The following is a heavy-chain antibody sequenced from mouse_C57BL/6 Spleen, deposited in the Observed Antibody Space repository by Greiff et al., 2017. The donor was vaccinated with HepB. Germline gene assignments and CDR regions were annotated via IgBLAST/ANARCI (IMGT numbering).Heavy chain of an antibody. CDR2: IRNKANGYTT. V-gene: IGHV7-3*01. D-gene: IGHD2-5*01. CDR3: ASHYYSNFGAY. J-gene: IGHJ3*01. CDR1: GFTFTDYY. Sequence: VQLKESGGGLVQPGGSLSLSCAASGFTFTDYYMSWVRQPPGKALEWLGFIRNKANGYTTEYSASVKGRFTISRDNSQSILYLQMNALRAEDSATYYCASHYYSNFGAYWGQGTLVTVSA.